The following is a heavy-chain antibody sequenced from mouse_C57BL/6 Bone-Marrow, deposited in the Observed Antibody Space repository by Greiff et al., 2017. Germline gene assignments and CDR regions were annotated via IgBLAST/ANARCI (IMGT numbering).Heavy chain of an antibody. CDR2: IYPRDGST. CDR1: GYTFTDHT. D-gene: IGHD1-1*01. CDR3: ARWGGSSYENAMDY. V-gene: IGHV1-78*01. Sequence: QVQLQQSDAELVKPGASVKISCQVSGYTFTDHTIHWMKQRPEQGLEWIGYIYPRDGSTKYNEKFKGKAKLTADKSSSTAYRQLNSLTSEDSAGYFCARWGGSSYENAMDYWGQGTSVTVSS. J-gene: IGHJ4*01.